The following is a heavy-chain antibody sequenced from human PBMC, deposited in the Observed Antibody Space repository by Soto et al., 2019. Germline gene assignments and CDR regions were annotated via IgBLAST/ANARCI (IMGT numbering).Heavy chain of an antibody. Sequence: ASVKVSCKASGYTFTSYGISWVRQAPGQGLEWMGWISAYNGNTNYAQKLQGRATMTTDTSTSTAYMELRSLRSDDTAVYYCARDVSGVGLFDPWGQGTLVTVSS. D-gene: IGHD3-3*01. CDR1: GYTFTSYG. CDR3: ARDVSGVGLFDP. V-gene: IGHV1-18*01. CDR2: ISAYNGNT. J-gene: IGHJ5*02.